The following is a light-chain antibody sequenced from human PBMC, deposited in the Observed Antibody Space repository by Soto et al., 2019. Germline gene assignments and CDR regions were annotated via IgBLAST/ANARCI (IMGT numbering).Light chain of an antibody. V-gene: IGLV2-14*03. CDR3: SSYTSSSTYV. Sequence: ALTQPASVSGSPGQSIAISCTGTSSDVGGYNYVSWYQQHPGKAPKLMIYDVSNRPSGVSNRFSGSKSGNTASLTISGLQAEDEADYYCSSYTSSSTYVFGTGTKVTVL. CDR1: SSDVGGYNY. J-gene: IGLJ1*01. CDR2: DVS.